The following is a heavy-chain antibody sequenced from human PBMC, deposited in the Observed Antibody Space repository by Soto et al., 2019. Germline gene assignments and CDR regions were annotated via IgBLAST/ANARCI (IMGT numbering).Heavy chain of an antibody. D-gene: IGHD3-22*01. Sequence: SETLSLTCTVSGGSVSSGSYYWSWIRQPPGKGLEWIGYIYYSGSTNYNPSLKSRVTIPVDTSKNQFSLKLRSVTAADTAVYYCARDSFGSGYYPYYFDYWGQGTLVTVSS. J-gene: IGHJ4*02. CDR2: IYYSGST. V-gene: IGHV4-61*01. CDR1: GGSVSSGSYY. CDR3: ARDSFGSGYYPYYFDY.